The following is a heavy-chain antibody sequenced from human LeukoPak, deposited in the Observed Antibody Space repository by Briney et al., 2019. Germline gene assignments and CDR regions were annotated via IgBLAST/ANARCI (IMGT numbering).Heavy chain of an antibody. D-gene: IGHD3-22*01. CDR3: AGTYYYDSSGYYPAFDY. CDR2: INAGNGNT. Sequence: ASVKVSCKASGYTFTSYAMHWVRQAPGQRLEWMGWINAGNGNTKYSQKFQGRVTITRDTSASRAYMELSSLRSEDTAVYYCAGTYYYDSSGYYPAFDYWGQGTLVTVSS. J-gene: IGHJ4*02. CDR1: GYTFTSYA. V-gene: IGHV1-3*01.